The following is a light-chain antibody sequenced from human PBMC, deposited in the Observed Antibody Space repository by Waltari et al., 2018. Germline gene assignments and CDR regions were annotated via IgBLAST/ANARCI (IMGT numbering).Light chain of an antibody. Sequence: QSALTQPASVSGSPGQSITISCTGTRSDVGGYNYVSWYQQHPGKAPKLLISHVDKRPSGVSNRFSGAKSGNTASLTISGLQAEDEADYYCNSYTSSSTSVFGGGTRLTVL. CDR3: NSYTSSSTSV. CDR1: RSDVGGYNY. CDR2: HVD. V-gene: IGLV2-14*01. J-gene: IGLJ2*01.